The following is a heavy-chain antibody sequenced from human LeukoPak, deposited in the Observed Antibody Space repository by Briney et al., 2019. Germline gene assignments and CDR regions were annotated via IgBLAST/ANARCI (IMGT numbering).Heavy chain of an antibody. CDR1: GFTVSSNY. Sequence: GESLRLSCAASGFTVSSNYMSWVRQAPGKGLEWVSIIYRGGNTYYADSVKGRFTISRDNSKNMVFLQMNSLRAEDTALFYCARSRLDAFDLWGQGTMVTVSS. CDR2: IYRGGNT. J-gene: IGHJ3*01. D-gene: IGHD6-19*01. V-gene: IGHV3-53*01. CDR3: ARSRLDAFDL.